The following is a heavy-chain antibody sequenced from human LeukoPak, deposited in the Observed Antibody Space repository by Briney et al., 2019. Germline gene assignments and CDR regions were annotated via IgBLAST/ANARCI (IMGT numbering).Heavy chain of an antibody. D-gene: IGHD3-10*01. J-gene: IGHJ4*02. V-gene: IGHV1-18*01. CDR3: ARAYIWFGELLPFHYFDY. Sequence: ASVKVSCKASGYTFTSYGISWVRQAPGQGLEWMGWISAYNGNTNYAQKLQGRVTMTTDTSTSTAYMELRSLRSDDTAVYYCARAYIWFGELLPFHYFDYWGQGTLVTVSS. CDR2: ISAYNGNT. CDR1: GYTFTSYG.